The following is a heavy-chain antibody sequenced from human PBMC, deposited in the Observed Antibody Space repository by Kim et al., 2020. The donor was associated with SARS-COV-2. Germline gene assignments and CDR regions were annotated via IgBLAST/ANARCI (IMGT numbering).Heavy chain of an antibody. Sequence: GGSLTLSCAASGFTFSGYGMHWVRQAPGKGLEWVAVISYDGSNKNYGDSVKGRFTISRDNSKNTLYLQMNSLRPEDTAVYYCAKYSSGDGMDVWGQGTTVTVSS. CDR2: ISYDGSNK. J-gene: IGHJ6*02. CDR3: AKYSSGDGMDV. D-gene: IGHD6-19*01. V-gene: IGHV3-30*18. CDR1: GFTFSGYG.